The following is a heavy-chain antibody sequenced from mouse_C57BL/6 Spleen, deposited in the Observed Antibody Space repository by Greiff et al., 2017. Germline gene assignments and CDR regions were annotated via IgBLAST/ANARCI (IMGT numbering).Heavy chain of an antibody. V-gene: IGHV5-17*01. Sequence: EVQRVESGGGLVKPGGSLKLSCAASGFTFSDYGMHWVRQAPEKGLEWVAYISSGSSTIYYADTVKGRFTISRDNAKNTLFLQMTSLRSEDTAMYYCARGGKILFFDYWGQGTTLTVSS. CDR1: GFTFSDYG. CDR2: ISSGSSTI. CDR3: ARGGKILFFDY. J-gene: IGHJ2*01. D-gene: IGHD2-1*01.